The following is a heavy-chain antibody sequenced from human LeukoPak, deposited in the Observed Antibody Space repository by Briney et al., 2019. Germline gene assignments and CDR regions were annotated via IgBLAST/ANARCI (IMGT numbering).Heavy chain of an antibody. CDR1: GFTFSRNS. V-gene: IGHV3-48*04. CDR2: ISSSGSTI. J-gene: IGHJ4*02. D-gene: IGHD2-8*02. Sequence: QSGGSLRLSCAASGFTFSRNSMSWIRQAPGKGLEWVSYISSSGSTIYYADSVKGRFTISRDNAKNSLYLQMNSLRAEDTAVYYCARDGWWLRHAGDYWGQGTLVTVSS. CDR3: ARDGWWLRHAGDY.